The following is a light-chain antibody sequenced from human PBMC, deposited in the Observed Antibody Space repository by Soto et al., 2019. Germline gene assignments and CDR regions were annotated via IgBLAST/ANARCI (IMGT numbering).Light chain of an antibody. CDR1: SSDVGAYNF. Sequence: QSVLTQPASVSGSPGQSITISCTGTSSDVGAYNFVSWYQHHPDKAPKVVIYDVANRPSGVSYRFSASKSGNTASLTISGLQAEDEADYYCMSFTSSNTYVFRTGTKVTVL. V-gene: IGLV2-14*03. CDR3: MSFTSSNTYV. J-gene: IGLJ1*01. CDR2: DVA.